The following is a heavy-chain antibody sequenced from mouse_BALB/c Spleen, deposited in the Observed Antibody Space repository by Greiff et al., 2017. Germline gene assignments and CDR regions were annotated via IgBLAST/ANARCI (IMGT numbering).Heavy chain of an antibody. CDR3: ARRGYGYRYAMDY. D-gene: IGHD1-2*01. V-gene: IGHV1-4*02. CDR1: GYTFTSYT. CDR2: INPSSGYT. Sequence: QVQLQQSAAELARPGASVKMSCKASGYTFTSYTMHWVKQRPGQGLEWIGYINPSSGYTEYNQKFKDKTTLTADKSSSTAYMQLSSLTSEDSAVYYCARRGYGYRYAMDYWGQGTSVTVSS. J-gene: IGHJ4*01.